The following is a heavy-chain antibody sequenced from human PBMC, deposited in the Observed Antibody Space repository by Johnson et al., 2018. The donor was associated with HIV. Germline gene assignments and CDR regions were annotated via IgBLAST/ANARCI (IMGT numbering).Heavy chain of an antibody. CDR2: ISNSGRSI. V-gene: IGHV3-11*01. D-gene: IGHD1-26*01. CDR3: ARDRVMVGATVDAFDI. J-gene: IGHJ3*02. CDR1: GFTFSDYY. Sequence: QVLLVESGGGLVKPGGSLRLSCAASGFTFSDYYMSWIRQAPGKGLEWASYISNSGRSIYYADSVRGRFPMSRNNAKSSVYLQMSSLRAEDTALYYCARDRVMVGATVDAFDIWGQGTMVTVSS.